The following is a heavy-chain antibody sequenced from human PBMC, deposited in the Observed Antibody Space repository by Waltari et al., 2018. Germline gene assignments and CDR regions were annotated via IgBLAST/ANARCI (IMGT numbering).Heavy chain of an antibody. J-gene: IGHJ4*02. D-gene: IGHD1-1*01. CDR2: IKEDGSQK. V-gene: IGHV3-7*04. Sequence: EVQLVESGGGLVQPGGALRLSCAASGFTFGRHWRVWVRQAPGKGLEWVANIKEDGSQKYFGDSVKGRFTISRDNAKNSLYLQMDSLRAEDTGVYYCARDVLERHSCFDYWGQGTLVSVAS. CDR1: GFTFGRHW. CDR3: ARDVLERHSCFDY.